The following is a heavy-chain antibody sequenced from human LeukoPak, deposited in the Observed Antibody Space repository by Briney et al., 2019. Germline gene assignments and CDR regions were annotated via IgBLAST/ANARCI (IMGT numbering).Heavy chain of an antibody. CDR3: ARLAIAAASLDY. Sequence: HPGGSLRLSCAASGFTFSGYGMHWVRQAPGKGLEWVAVIWYDGSNKYYADSVKGRFTISRDNSKNTLYLQMNSLRAEDTAVYYCARLAIAAASLDYWGQGTLVTVSS. D-gene: IGHD6-13*01. J-gene: IGHJ4*02. CDR1: GFTFSGYG. CDR2: IWYDGSNK. V-gene: IGHV3-33*01.